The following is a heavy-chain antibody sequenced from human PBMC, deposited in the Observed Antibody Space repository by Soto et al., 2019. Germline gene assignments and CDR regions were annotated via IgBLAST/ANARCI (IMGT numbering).Heavy chain of an antibody. CDR1: ADTFTKYY. J-gene: IGHJ4*02. CDR3: ACTVGVVAPAAAFDL. V-gene: IGHV5-10-1*01. CDR2: IDPSDSYT. Sequence: GESRKISCEASADTFTKYYITGVRQMPGKGLEWMGKIDPSDSYTTYSPSFQGHVTMSVDQSINTAFLQWSSLQVSDTAMYYCACTVGVVAPAAAFDLWGPGIL. D-gene: IGHD2-15*01.